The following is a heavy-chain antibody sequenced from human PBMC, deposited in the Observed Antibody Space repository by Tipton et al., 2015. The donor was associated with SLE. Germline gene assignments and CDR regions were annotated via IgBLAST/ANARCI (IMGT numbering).Heavy chain of an antibody. Sequence: SLRLSCAASGFTFSSYWMSWVRQAPGKGLEWVANIKQDGSEKYYVDSVKGRFTISRDNAKNSLYLQMNSLRAEDTAVYYCARGYYYGSGSLGDIWGQGTMVTVSS. CDR3: ARGYYYGSGSLGDI. CDR1: GFTFSSYW. V-gene: IGHV3-7*04. CDR2: IKQDGSEK. D-gene: IGHD3-10*01. J-gene: IGHJ3*02.